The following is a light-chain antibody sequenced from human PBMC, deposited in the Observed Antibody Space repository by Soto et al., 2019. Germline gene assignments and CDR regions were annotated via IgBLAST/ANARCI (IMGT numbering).Light chain of an antibody. J-gene: IGLJ1*01. V-gene: IGLV2-14*01. CDR3: RSFTLCPSSA. CDR1: SSNIGGYNY. Sequence: QSVLTQPAAVSASPGQSITISCTGTSSNIGGYNYVSWYQQHPGEVPKLIIFNVNNRPSGVSNRFSGSKSGNTASLTLTRFHSVFLADYYRRSFTLCPSSAFGPGRKVSDL. CDR2: NVN.